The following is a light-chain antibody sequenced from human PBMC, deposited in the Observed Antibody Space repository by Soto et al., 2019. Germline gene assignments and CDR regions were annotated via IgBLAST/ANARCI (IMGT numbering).Light chain of an antibody. V-gene: IGKV1-39*01. CDR2: AAS. CDR1: QSISNY. J-gene: IGKJ1*01. Sequence: DIPMTQSPSSLSASVGDRVTITCRASQSISNYLNWYKQKPGKAPKLLIYAASTLQNGVPSRFSGSGSGTDFTLTISSVQPDDFATYYCQQSSSPPPWTFGQGTKVEIK. CDR3: QQSSSPPPWT.